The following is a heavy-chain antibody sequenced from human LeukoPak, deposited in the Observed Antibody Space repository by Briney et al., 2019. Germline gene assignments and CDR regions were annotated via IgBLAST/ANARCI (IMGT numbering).Heavy chain of an antibody. D-gene: IGHD2-2*01. CDR2: IYYSGST. CDR3: ARAPQYRYYYYMDV. Sequence: SETLSLTCTVSGVSISSSNSYWGWIRQPPGKGLEWIGYIYYSGSTKYNPSLKSRVTISVDTSKNQFSLKLSSVTAADTAVYYCARAPQYRYYYYMDVWGKGTTVTISS. J-gene: IGHJ6*03. V-gene: IGHV4-61*05. CDR1: GVSISSSNSY.